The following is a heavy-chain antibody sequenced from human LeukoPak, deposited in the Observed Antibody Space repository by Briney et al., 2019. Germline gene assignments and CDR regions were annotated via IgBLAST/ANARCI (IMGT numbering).Heavy chain of an antibody. CDR3: ARGLEYYYDSSYFDY. D-gene: IGHD3-22*01. J-gene: IGHJ4*02. Sequence: ASVKVSCKASGYTFTGYYMHWVRQAPGQGLEWMGWINPNSGGTNYAQKFQGRVTMTRDTSISTAYMELSRLRSDDTAVYYCARGLEYYYDSSYFDYWGQGTLVTVSS. V-gene: IGHV1-2*02. CDR1: GYTFTGYY. CDR2: INPNSGGT.